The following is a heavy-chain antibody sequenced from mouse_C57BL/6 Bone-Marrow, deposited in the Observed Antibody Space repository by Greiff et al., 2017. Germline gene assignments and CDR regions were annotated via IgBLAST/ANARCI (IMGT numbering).Heavy chain of an antibody. CDR1: GYTFTSYW. D-gene: IGHD2-4*01. Sequence: QVQLQQPGAELVMPGASVKLSCKASGYTFTSYWMHWVKQRPGQGLEWIGEIDPSDSYTNYNQKFKGKSTLTVDKSSSTAYMQLSSLTSEDSAVYYCASSTMITTRYFDYWGQGTTLTVSS. CDR3: ASSTMITTRYFDY. CDR2: IDPSDSYT. V-gene: IGHV1-69*01. J-gene: IGHJ2*01.